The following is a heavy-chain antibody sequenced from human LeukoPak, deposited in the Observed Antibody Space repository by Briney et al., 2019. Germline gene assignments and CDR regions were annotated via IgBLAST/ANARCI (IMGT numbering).Heavy chain of an antibody. Sequence: GXXLKISCKGSGYIFTSYWIGWVRQVPGKGLEWMGIIYPGDSDTRDSPSFEGQVTISAEKSITTAYLQWSSLKASDTAMYYCARLAGLERGVDFDYWGQGTLVTVSS. V-gene: IGHV5-51*01. D-gene: IGHD3-3*01. J-gene: IGHJ4*02. CDR3: ARLAGLERGVDFDY. CDR1: GYIFTSYW. CDR2: IYPGDSDT.